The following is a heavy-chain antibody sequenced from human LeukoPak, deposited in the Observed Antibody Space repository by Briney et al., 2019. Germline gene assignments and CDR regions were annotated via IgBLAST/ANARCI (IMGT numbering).Heavy chain of an antibody. CDR2: IKQDGSVK. D-gene: IGHD1-1*01. CDR3: SSGNEFDC. J-gene: IGHJ4*02. CDR1: GFAFGDYW. V-gene: IGHV3-7*01. Sequence: SGGSLRLSCAGSGFAFGDYWMSWVRQAPGKGLEWVANIKQDGSVKQYVDSVKGRFTISRDNAKNSVYLQMNSLRAEDTAVYYCSSGNEFDCWGQGTLVTVSS.